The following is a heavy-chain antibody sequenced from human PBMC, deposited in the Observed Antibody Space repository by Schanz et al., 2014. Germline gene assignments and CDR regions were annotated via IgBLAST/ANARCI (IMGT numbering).Heavy chain of an antibody. J-gene: IGHJ3*02. CDR1: GFTFDNHA. D-gene: IGHD7-27*01. CDR2: ISWNSGNI. V-gene: IGHV3-9*01. Sequence: EVQLVESGGGLVQPGRSLRLSCAASGFTFDNHAMHWVRQAPGKGLEWVSGISWNSGNIAYADSVKGRFTISRDNAKNSLYLEMTSLRGEDTAVYYCARENLNWEAFDIWGQGTVVTVSS. CDR3: ARENLNWEAFDI.